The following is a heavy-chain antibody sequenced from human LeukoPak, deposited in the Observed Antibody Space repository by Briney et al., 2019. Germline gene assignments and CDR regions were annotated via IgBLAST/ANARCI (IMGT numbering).Heavy chain of an antibody. CDR1: GFTVSSNH. V-gene: IGHV3-53*01. Sequence: GRSLRLSCAASGFTVSSNHMSWVRQGPGKGLEWVSIIYSGGNTYYADSVKGRFTISRDNAKNTLYLQMNSLRAEDTAVYYCESVVGGYYPPVEAFDMWGQGTMVTVSS. CDR2: IYSGGNT. D-gene: IGHD3-3*01. CDR3: ESVVGGYYPPVEAFDM. J-gene: IGHJ3*02.